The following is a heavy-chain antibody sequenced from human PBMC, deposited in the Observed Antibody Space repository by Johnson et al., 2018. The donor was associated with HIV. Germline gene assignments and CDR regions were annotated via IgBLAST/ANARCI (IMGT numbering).Heavy chain of an antibody. CDR2: IWYDGSNK. Sequence: VQLVESGGGVVQPGRSLRLSCAASGFTFSSYGMHWVRQAPGKGLEWVAVIWYDGSNKYYADSVKGRFTISRDNSKTTLYLQMNSLRAEDTAVYYCAKGMGELRRIDAFDIWGQGTMVTVSS. CDR3: AKGMGELRRIDAFDI. J-gene: IGHJ3*02. CDR1: GFTFSSYG. D-gene: IGHD1-26*01. V-gene: IGHV3-33*06.